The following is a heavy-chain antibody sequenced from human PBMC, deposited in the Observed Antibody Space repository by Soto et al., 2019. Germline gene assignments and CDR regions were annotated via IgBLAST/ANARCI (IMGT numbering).Heavy chain of an antibody. D-gene: IGHD3-9*01. CDR2: INAGNGDT. CDR3: ARSEPDYSRFDF. J-gene: IGHJ4*02. CDR1: GYTFTRNA. Sequence: QVQLVQSGAEVKKPGASVKVSCKTSGYTFTRNAIHWVRQAPGQSLEWIGRINAGNGDTKYSQKFQGRVTITRDTSASAAYMEISALGSDDTSIYYCARSEPDYSRFDFWGQGTQVTVSS. V-gene: IGHV1-3*01.